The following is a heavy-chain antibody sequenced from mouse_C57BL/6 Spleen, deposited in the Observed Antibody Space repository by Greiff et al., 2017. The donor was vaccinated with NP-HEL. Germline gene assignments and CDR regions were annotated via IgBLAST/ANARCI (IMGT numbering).Heavy chain of an antibody. J-gene: IGHJ1*03. Sequence: VQLQQPGAELVRPGSSVKLSCKASGYTFTSYWMHWVKQRPIQGLEWIGNIDPSDSETHYNQKFKDKATLTVDNSSSTAYMQLSSLTSEDSAVYYCAREGTTVGFPEHLDVWGTGTTVTVSS. D-gene: IGHD1-1*01. CDR3: AREGTTVGFPEHLDV. CDR2: IDPSDSET. V-gene: IGHV1-52*01. CDR1: GYTFTSYW.